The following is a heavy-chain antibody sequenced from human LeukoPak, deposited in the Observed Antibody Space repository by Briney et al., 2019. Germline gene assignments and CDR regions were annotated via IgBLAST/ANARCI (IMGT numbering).Heavy chain of an antibody. CDR2: IYSGGST. D-gene: IGHD3-3*01. Sequence: GGSLRLSCAASGFTVSSNYMSWVRQAPGKGLEWVSVIYSGGSTYYADSVRGRFTISRDNSKNTLYLQMNSLRAEDTAVYYCARDLSRAFDYWGQGTLVTVSS. CDR3: ARDLSRAFDY. V-gene: IGHV3-66*02. J-gene: IGHJ4*02. CDR1: GFTVSSNY.